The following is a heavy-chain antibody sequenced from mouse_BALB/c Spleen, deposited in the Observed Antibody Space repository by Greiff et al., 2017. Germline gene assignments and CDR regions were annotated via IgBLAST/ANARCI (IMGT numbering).Heavy chain of an antibody. D-gene: IGHD2-14*01. CDR2: ISYSGST. V-gene: IGHV3-8*02. CDR3: ARSPLLYYRYDGYFDV. CDR1: GDSITSGY. Sequence: EVQLQESGPSLVKPSQTLSLTCSVTGDSITSGYWNWIRKFPGNKLEYMGYISYSGSTYYNPSLKSRISITRDTSKNQYYLQLNSVTTEDTATYYCARSPLLYYRYDGYFDVWGAGTTVTVSS. J-gene: IGHJ1*01.